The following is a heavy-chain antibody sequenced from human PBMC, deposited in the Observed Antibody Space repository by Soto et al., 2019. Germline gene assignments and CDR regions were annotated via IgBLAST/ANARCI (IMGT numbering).Heavy chain of an antibody. CDR1: GYTFTNYG. CDR2: ISTYNSNT. D-gene: IGHD2-21*02. CDR3: ARDERDSCSGGDCFYFDY. J-gene: IGHJ4*02. Sequence: QVQLVQSGGEVKKPGASVKVSCKASGYTFTNYGITWVRQAPGQGLEWRGWISTYNSNTNSAPRLQGRLTLTTDTSTRTAYMELRSLTSDDTAVYYCARDERDSCSGGDCFYFDYWGQGTLVTVSS. V-gene: IGHV1-18*04.